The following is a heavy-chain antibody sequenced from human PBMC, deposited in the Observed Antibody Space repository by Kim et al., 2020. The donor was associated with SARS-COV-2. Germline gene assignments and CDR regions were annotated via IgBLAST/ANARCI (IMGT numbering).Heavy chain of an antibody. CDR2: IIPIFGTA. CDR3: ARGRDTAMVPNY. CDR1: GGTFSSYA. J-gene: IGHJ4*02. V-gene: IGHV1-69*13. Sequence: SVKVSCKASGGTFSSYAISWVRQAPGQGLEWMGGIIPIFGTANYAQKFQGRVTITADESTSTAYMELSSLRSEDTAVYYCARGRDTAMVPNYWGQGTLVTVSS. D-gene: IGHD5-18*01.